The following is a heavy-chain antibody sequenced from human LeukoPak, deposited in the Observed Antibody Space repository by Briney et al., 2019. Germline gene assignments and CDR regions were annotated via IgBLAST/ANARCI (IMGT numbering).Heavy chain of an antibody. J-gene: IGHJ3*02. CDR2: INTNTGNP. CDR3: ARELAVTSYDTFDI. Sequence: ASVKVSCKASGYTFSNYAMNWVRQAPGQGLEWMGWINTNTGNPTYARGVTGRFVFSSDTSVSTTYLQISSLKAGDTAVYYCARELAVTSYDTFDIWGQGTMVTVSS. D-gene: IGHD5-18*01. CDR1: GYTFSNYA. V-gene: IGHV7-4-1*02.